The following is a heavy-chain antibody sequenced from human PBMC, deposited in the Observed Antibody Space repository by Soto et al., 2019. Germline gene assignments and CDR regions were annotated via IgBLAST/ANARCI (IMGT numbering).Heavy chain of an antibody. D-gene: IGHD2-21*02. CDR1: GFTFSSYS. CDR2: ISSSSSYI. Sequence: PGGSLRLSCAASGFTFSSYSMNWVRQAPGKGLEWVSSISSSSSYIYYADSVKGRFTISRDNAKNSLYLQMNSLRAEDTAVYYCARDTAYCGGDCYPYVNWFDPWGQGTLVTVSS. CDR3: ARDTAYCGGDCYPYVNWFDP. V-gene: IGHV3-21*01. J-gene: IGHJ5*02.